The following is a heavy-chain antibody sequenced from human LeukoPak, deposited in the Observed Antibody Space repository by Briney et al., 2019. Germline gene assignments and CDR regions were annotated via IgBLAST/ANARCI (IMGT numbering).Heavy chain of an antibody. D-gene: IGHD3-22*01. CDR1: GGSISGSSYY. Sequence: TPSETLSLTCTVSGGSISGSSYYWGWIRQPPGKGLEWIGEINHSGSTNYNPSLKSRVTISVDTSKKQFSLKLSSVTAADTAVYYCVTYYFDSSGPKKNYWGQGTLVTVSS. CDR3: VTYYFDSSGPKKNY. V-gene: IGHV4-39*07. J-gene: IGHJ4*02. CDR2: INHSGST.